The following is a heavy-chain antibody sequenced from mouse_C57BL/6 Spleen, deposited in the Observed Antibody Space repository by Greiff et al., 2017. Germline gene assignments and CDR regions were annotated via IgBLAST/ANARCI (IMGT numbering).Heavy chain of an antibody. CDR3: ARNYYGSSYVWFAY. V-gene: IGHV1-39*01. J-gene: IGHJ3*01. CDR2: INPNYGTT. CDR1: GYSFTDYN. D-gene: IGHD1-1*01. Sequence: VQLKQSGPELVKPGASVKISCKASGYSFTDYNMNWVKQSNGKSLEWIGVINPNYGTTSYNQKFKGKATLTVDQSSSTAYMQLNSLTSEDSAVYYCARNYYGSSYVWFAYWGQGTLVTVSA.